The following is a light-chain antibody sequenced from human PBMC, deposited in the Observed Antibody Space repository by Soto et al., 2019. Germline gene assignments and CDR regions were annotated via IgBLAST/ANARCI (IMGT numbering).Light chain of an antibody. CDR3: QQYDDWPPK. CDR2: HAS. V-gene: IGKV3-15*01. CDR1: RSVNSN. J-gene: IGKJ1*01. Sequence: MVMTQSPATLSVSPGERATLSCRASRSVNSNLAWYQQKPGQAPRLLFYHASARATGIPARFSGYGSGTDFTLTISSLQSEDSAVYYCQQYDDWPPKFGQGTKVDIK.